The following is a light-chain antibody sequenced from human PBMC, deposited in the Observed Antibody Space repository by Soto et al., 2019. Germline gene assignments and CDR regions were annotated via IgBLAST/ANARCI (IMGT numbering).Light chain of an antibody. CDR1: QTINSK. CDR3: QQYETYFRYT. Sequence: DIPMTQSPSTLSASVGDRVTITCRASQTINSKLAWYQKKPGQAPKLLIFDGYNLESGVPSRFSGSGSGTEFTISIGSLQPDDFATYYCQQYETYFRYTFGQGTNLDIK. J-gene: IGKJ2*01. CDR2: DGY. V-gene: IGKV1-5*01.